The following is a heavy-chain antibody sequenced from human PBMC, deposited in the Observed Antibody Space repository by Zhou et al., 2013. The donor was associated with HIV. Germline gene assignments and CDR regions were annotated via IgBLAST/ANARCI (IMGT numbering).Heavy chain of an antibody. V-gene: IGHV3-15*01. J-gene: IGHJ1*01. CDR2: IKSKIDGGTT. CDR3: STERGYSYGLEYFHH. CDR1: GFTFTNAW. D-gene: IGHD5-18*01. Sequence: EVQLVESGGGLVKPGGSLRLSCSVSGFTFTNAWMDWVRQAPGKGLEWVGRIKSKIDGGTTEYAAPVKGRFTISRDDSKNTLYLQMNSLKSEDTAVYYCSTERGYSYGLEYFHHWGQGTLVTVSS.